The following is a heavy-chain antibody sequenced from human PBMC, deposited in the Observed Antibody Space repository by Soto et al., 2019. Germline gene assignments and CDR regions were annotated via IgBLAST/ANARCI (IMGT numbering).Heavy chain of an antibody. V-gene: IGHV4-59*01. D-gene: IGHD6-13*01. J-gene: IGHJ6*03. CDR3: ARVGGAFDGSSWYRTNYYYLDV. Sequence: SETLSLTCTVSGGSISSYYWSWIRQPPGKGLEWIGYIYYSGSTNYNPSLKSRVTISVDTSKNQFSLKLSSVTAADTAVYYCARVGGAFDGSSWYRTNYYYLDVWGKGTTVTV. CDR2: IYYSGST. CDR1: GGSISSYY.